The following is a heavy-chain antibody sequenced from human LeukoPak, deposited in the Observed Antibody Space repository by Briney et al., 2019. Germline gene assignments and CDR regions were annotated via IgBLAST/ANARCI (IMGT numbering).Heavy chain of an antibody. D-gene: IGHD3-10*01. V-gene: IGHV1-46*01. J-gene: IGHJ6*02. CDR1: GYGFTSYY. Sequence: ASVKVSCKAFGYGFTSYYIHWVRQAPGQGLEWMGIINPSVGGTTYARKLQGRVTMTTDTSTSTAYMELRSLRSDDTAVYYCAREVITMVRGVMYYGMDVWGQGTTVTVSS. CDR2: INPSVGGT. CDR3: AREVITMVRGVMYYGMDV.